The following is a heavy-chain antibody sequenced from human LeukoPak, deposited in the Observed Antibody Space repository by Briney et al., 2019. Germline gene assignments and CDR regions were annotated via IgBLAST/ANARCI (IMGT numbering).Heavy chain of an antibody. V-gene: IGHV5-51*01. D-gene: IGHD2-2*01. Sequence: GESLKISCKGSGYSFTNYWIAWVRQMPGRGLEWMGIIYPGDSDTRYSPSFQGQVTISGDRSISTAYLQWSSLKASDTTMYYCARGRYCTSTSCSHFDYWGQGTLVTVSS. CDR2: IYPGDSDT. J-gene: IGHJ4*02. CDR3: ARGRYCTSTSCSHFDY. CDR1: GYSFTNYW.